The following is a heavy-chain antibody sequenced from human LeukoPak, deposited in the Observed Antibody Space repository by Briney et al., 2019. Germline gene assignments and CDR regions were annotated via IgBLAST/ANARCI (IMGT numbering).Heavy chain of an antibody. Sequence: SETLSLTCTVSGGSISSGSYYWGWIRQPPGKGLEWIGSIYYSGSTNYNPSLKSRVTISVDKSKNQFSLKLSSVTAADTAVYYCARTTTVTLTPNWSADWFDPWGQGTLVTVSS. J-gene: IGHJ5*02. D-gene: IGHD4-17*01. CDR1: GGSISSGSYY. V-gene: IGHV4-39*07. CDR3: ARTTTVTLTPNWSADWFDP. CDR2: IYYSGST.